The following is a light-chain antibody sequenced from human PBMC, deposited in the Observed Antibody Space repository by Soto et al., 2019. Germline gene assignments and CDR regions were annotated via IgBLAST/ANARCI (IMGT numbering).Light chain of an antibody. Sequence: AIQLTQSPSSLSPSVGDRVTITCRASQGISGALAWYQQKPGRAPTLLIYDASSLESGVPSRFSGSESGTDFTLTISSLQAEDFATYYCQQFHTYPVTFGQGTRLE. V-gene: IGKV1-13*02. CDR3: QQFHTYPVT. CDR1: QGISGA. J-gene: IGKJ5*01. CDR2: DAS.